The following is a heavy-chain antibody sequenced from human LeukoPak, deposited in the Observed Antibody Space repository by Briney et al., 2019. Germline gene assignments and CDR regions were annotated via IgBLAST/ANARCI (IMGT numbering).Heavy chain of an antibody. D-gene: IGHD3-3*01. Sequence: SGGSLRLSCAASGFTFDDYAMHWVRQAPGKGLEWVSLTSGDGGSTYYADSVKGRFTISRDNSKNSLYLQMNSLRTEDTALYYCAKDIDAYYDFWSGHFDYWGQGTLVTVSS. CDR1: GFTFDDYA. V-gene: IGHV3-43*02. CDR2: TSGDGGST. J-gene: IGHJ4*02. CDR3: AKDIDAYYDFWSGHFDY.